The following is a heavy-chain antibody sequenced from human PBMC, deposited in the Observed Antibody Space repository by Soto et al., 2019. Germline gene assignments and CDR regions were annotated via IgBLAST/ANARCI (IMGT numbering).Heavy chain of an antibody. CDR3: ARDGCSGGSCYFRAGSGSLDV. Sequence: GGSLRLSCAASGFTFSDYYMSWIRQAPGKGLEWVSYISSSGSTIYYADSVKGRFTISRDNAKNSLYLQMNSLRAEDTAVYYCARDGCSGGSCYFRAGSGSLDVWGKGTTVTVSS. V-gene: IGHV3-11*01. J-gene: IGHJ6*04. CDR2: ISSSGSTI. D-gene: IGHD2-15*01. CDR1: GFTFSDYY.